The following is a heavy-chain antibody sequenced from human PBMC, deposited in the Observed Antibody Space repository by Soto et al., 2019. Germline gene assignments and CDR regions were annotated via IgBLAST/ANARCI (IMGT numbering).Heavy chain of an antibody. CDR2: IYYSGST. Sequence: TLCLTCTVSGGSISSGGYYWSWIREHPGKGLEWIGYIYYSGSTYYNPSLKSRVTISVDTSKNQFSLKLRSVTAADTAVYYCARAMIVVVITPPVFDPWGQGTLVTVSS. J-gene: IGHJ5*02. CDR3: ARAMIVVVITPPVFDP. CDR1: GGSISSGGYY. V-gene: IGHV4-31*03. D-gene: IGHD3-22*01.